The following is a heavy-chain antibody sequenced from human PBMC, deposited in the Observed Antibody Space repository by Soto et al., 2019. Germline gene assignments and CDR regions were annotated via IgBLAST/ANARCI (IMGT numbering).Heavy chain of an antibody. CDR3: AKRDYDDSATFSPLFES. CDR2: ITGDGHRT. Sequence: EVQLLESGGGLVQPGGSLRLSCTASGFTFSGYAMSWVRQSPGKELEWVAAITGDGHRTYYADSVEGRFTISRDNSKKTLFLQMNSLRTEDTASYQCAKRDYDDSATFSPLFESWGQGVLVTVSS. V-gene: IGHV3-23*01. D-gene: IGHD3-22*01. J-gene: IGHJ4*02. CDR1: GFTFSGYA.